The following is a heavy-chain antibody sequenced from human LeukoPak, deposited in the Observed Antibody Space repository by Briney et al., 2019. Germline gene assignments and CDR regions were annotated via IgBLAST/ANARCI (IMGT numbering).Heavy chain of an antibody. Sequence: ASVKVSCKASGYTFTGYYMHWVRQAPGQGLEWMGWINPNSGGTNYAQKFQGRVTMTRDTSISTAYMELSRLRSDDTAVYYCARARAPYYYDSNGLSAFDIWGQGTMVTVSS. CDR3: ARARAPYYYDSNGLSAFDI. CDR1: GYTFTGYY. V-gene: IGHV1-2*02. CDR2: INPNSGGT. J-gene: IGHJ3*02. D-gene: IGHD3-22*01.